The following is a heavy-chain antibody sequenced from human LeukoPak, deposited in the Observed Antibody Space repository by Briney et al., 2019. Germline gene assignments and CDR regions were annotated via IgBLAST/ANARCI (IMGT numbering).Heavy chain of an antibody. CDR2: IRYDGSDK. D-gene: IGHD3-10*01. J-gene: IGHJ4*02. CDR3: AKDLSITMVRGVLDY. V-gene: IGHV3-30*02. CDR1: GFTFSSYG. Sequence: GGSLRPSCAASGFTFSSYGMNWVRQAPGKGLEWVAFIRYDGSDKSYADSVKGRFTISRDSSMNTLYLQMNSLRAEDTAVYYCAKDLSITMVRGVLDYWGQGTLVTVSS.